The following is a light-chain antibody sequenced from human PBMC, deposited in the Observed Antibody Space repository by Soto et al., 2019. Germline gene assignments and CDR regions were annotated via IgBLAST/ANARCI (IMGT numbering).Light chain of an antibody. J-gene: IGKJ1*01. CDR2: GAS. CDR3: QQYGRTSWT. V-gene: IGKV3-20*01. CDR1: QSVSTTF. Sequence: EIVLTQSPVTLSLSPGEAATLSCRASQSVSTTFFAWYQQKPGQAPRLLIYGASTRATGIPDRFSGSGSGTDFTLTISRLEPEDFAVYYCQQYGRTSWTFGQGTKVEIK.